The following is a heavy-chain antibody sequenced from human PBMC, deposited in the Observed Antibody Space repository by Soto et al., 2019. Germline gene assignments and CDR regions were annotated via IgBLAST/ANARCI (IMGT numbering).Heavy chain of an antibody. Sequence: SETLSLTCIVSGGSISDYYWSWIRQPPGKGLEWIGYIYYSGSTNYNPSLTSRVTISVDTSKNQFSLKLSSVTAADTAVYYCARHRYSYGVYYFDYWGQGTLVTVSS. CDR1: GGSISDYY. D-gene: IGHD5-18*01. CDR2: IYYSGST. CDR3: ARHRYSYGVYYFDY. V-gene: IGHV4-59*08. J-gene: IGHJ4*02.